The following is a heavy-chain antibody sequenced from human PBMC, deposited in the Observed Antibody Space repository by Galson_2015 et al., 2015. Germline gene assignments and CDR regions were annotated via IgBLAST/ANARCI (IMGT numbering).Heavy chain of an antibody. CDR3: ARDRGPDSRGVVVITPDGAFDI. CDR1: GFTFSSYS. V-gene: IGHV3-48*01. D-gene: IGHD3-22*01. CDR2: ISSSSSTI. Sequence: SLRLSCAASGFTFSSYSMNWVRQAPGKGLEWVSYISSSSSTIYYADSVKGRFTISRDNAKNSLYLQMNSLRAEDTAVYYCARDRGPDSRGVVVITPDGAFDIWGQGTMVTVSS. J-gene: IGHJ3*02.